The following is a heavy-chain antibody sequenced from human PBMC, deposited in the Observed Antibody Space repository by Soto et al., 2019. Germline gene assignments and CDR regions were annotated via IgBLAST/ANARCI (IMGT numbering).Heavy chain of an antibody. J-gene: IGHJ6*02. D-gene: IGHD3-10*01. CDR3: ARNMDYYYGPGSGNGHGF. CDR2: INPKFGDT. V-gene: IGHV1-2*02. Sequence: QVQLVQSEAEMKEPGDSVRVSCEASGYTFTSYYIHWVRQAPGQGLEWMGWINPKFGDTTYAQDFQGRGSMARDMSISTVYMELSRLTSDDPAIYYCARNMDYYYGPGSGNGHGFWGQGTTVTVFS. CDR1: GYTFTSYY.